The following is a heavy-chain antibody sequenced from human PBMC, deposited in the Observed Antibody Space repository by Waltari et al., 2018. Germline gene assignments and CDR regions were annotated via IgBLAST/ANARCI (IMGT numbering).Heavy chain of an antibody. CDR2: IRAHNGNT. CDR3: ATAVGGNMEFDN. CDR1: VYTFSTYG. Sequence: QVHLVQSGAEVKKPGASVKVSCKASVYTFSTYGITWVRQAPGQGLEWMGWIRAHNGNTNHAQKFQDRVTLTTDTSTNTAYMGLRSLTSDDTAVYYCATAVGGNMEFDNWGQGTLVTVSS. D-gene: IGHD6-19*01. J-gene: IGHJ5*02. V-gene: IGHV1-18*01.